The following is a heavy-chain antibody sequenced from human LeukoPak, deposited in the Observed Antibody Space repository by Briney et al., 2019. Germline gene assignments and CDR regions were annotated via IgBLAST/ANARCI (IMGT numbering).Heavy chain of an antibody. V-gene: IGHV1-69*05. D-gene: IGHD3-3*01. CDR3: ATRSAVSTSYDFWSGYYALDY. J-gene: IGHJ4*02. CDR1: GGTFSSYA. Sequence: SVKVSCKASGGTFSSYAISWVRQAPGQGLEWMGGIIPIFGTANYAQKFQGRVTITTDESTSTAYMELSSLRSVDTAVYYCATRSAVSTSYDFWSGYYALDYWGQGTLVTVSS. CDR2: IIPIFGTA.